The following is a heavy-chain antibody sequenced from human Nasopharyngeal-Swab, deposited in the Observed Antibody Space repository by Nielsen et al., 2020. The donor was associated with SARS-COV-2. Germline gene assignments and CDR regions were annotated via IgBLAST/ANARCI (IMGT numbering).Heavy chain of an antibody. D-gene: IGHD2-2*01. CDR1: GFTFRSYS. CDR2: ISSSSSYI. J-gene: IGHJ6*02. Sequence: GESLKISFAASGFTFRSYSMNWVRQAPGTGPEWVSSISSSSSYIYYAAPVQGRFTISRDNAKNSLYLQMNSLRAEDTAVYYCARGQYCSSTSCYARGYYYYYGMDVWGQGTTVTVSS. CDR3: ARGQYCSSTSCYARGYYYYYGMDV. V-gene: IGHV3-21*01.